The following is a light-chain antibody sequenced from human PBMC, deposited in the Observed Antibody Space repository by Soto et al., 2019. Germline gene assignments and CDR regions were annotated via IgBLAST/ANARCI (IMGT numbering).Light chain of an antibody. V-gene: IGLV2-14*01. CDR1: SSDVGGYNY. J-gene: IGLJ1*01. CDR2: DVS. Sequence: QSALTQPASVSGSPGQSITISCTGTSSDVGGYNYVSWYHQHPGKAPKLMIYDVSNRPSGVSNRFSGYKSGNTASLTISGLQAEDEADYYCSSYTSSSTLYVFGTGTKVTVL. CDR3: SSYTSSSTLYV.